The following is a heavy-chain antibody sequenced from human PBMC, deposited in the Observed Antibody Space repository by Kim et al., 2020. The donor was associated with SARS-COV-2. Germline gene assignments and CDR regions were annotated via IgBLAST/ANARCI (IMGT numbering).Heavy chain of an antibody. Sequence: GGSLRLSCAASGFTFRNYAVNWVRQAPGKGLEWVSSITSSGGNTYYADSVKGRFTISRDNSKNTLYLQMNSLRAADTALYYCAKGPSSVVTPADYWGQGT. D-gene: IGHD2-21*02. J-gene: IGHJ4*02. CDR3: AKGPSSVVTPADY. V-gene: IGHV3-23*01. CDR1: GFTFRNYA. CDR2: ITSSGGNT.